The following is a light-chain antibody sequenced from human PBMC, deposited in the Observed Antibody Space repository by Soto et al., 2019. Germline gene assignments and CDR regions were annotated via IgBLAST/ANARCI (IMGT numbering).Light chain of an antibody. CDR2: AAS. CDR3: QQSYSTPPT. Sequence: DIPMTQSPSSLSASVGDRVTITCRASQSISSYLNWYQQKPGKAPKVLIYAASSLQSGVPSRFSGSGSGTDFTLTISSLQPEDFATYYCQQSYSTPPTFGQGTKVEIK. J-gene: IGKJ1*01. CDR1: QSISSY. V-gene: IGKV1-39*01.